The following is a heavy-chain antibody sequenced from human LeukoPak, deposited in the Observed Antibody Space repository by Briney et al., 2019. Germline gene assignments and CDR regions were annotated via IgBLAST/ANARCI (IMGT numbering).Heavy chain of an antibody. Sequence: GASVKVSCKASGYTFTSYYIHWVRQAPGRGLEWMGIINPIGGSTSYAQKFQGRVTMTRDMSTSTVYMEPSSLRSEDTAVYYCAKEPDYYDNYFDYWGQGTLVTVSS. CDR1: GYTFTSYY. CDR2: INPIGGST. V-gene: IGHV1-46*01. CDR3: AKEPDYYDNYFDY. D-gene: IGHD3-22*01. J-gene: IGHJ4*02.